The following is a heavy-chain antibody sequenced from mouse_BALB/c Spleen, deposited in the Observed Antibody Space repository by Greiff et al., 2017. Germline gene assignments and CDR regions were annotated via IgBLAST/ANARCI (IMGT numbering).Heavy chain of an antibody. CDR3: ARGDDYLFAY. CDR2: ISDGGSYT. D-gene: IGHD2-4*01. V-gene: IGHV5-4*02. Sequence: EVQGVESGGGLVKPGGSLKLSCAASGFTFSDYYMYWVRQTPEKRLEWVATISDGGSYTYYPDSVKGRFTISRDNAKNNLYLQMSSLKSEDTAMYYCARGDDYLFAYWGQGTLVTVSA. J-gene: IGHJ3*01. CDR1: GFTFSDYY.